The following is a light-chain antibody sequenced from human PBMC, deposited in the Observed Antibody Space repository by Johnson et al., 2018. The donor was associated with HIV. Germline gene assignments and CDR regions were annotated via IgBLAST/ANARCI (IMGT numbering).Light chain of an antibody. CDR1: NSNIGNNY. V-gene: IGLV1-51*01. CDR2: DND. Sequence: QSVLTQPPSVSAAPGQKVTISCSGSNSNIGNNYVSWYQHLPGTAPKLIIYDNDQRPSGIPDRFSGSKSGTSATLGITGLQTGDEADYYCGTWDSSLSAYVFGTGTKVTVL. J-gene: IGLJ1*01. CDR3: GTWDSSLSAYV.